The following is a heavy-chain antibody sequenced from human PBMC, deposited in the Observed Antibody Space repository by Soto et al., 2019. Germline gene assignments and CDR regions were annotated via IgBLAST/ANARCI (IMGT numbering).Heavy chain of an antibody. V-gene: IGHV3-49*03. D-gene: IGHD3-3*01. CDR2: IRSKAYGGTT. Sequence: GWSLRLSCTASVFTFGDYAMSWFRQAPGKGLEWVGFIRSKAYGGTTEYAASVKGRFTISRDDSKSIAYLQMNSLKTEDTAVYYCTKYYDFWSGYTLRNYYYGMDVWGQGTTVTVSS. J-gene: IGHJ6*02. CDR3: TKYYDFWSGYTLRNYYYGMDV. CDR1: VFTFGDYA.